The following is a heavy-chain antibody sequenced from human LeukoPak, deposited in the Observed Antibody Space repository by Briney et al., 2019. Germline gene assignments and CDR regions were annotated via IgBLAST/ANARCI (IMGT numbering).Heavy chain of an antibody. CDR3: AREEKDSSSADY. Sequence: ASVKVSCKASGYTFTGYFMHWVRQAPGQGLEWMGWINPNSGGTNYAQEFQGRVTMTRDTSISTAYMDLSRLKSDDTAVYYCAREEKDSSSADYWGQGTLVTVSS. CDR1: GYTFTGYF. J-gene: IGHJ4*02. D-gene: IGHD6-6*01. V-gene: IGHV1-2*02. CDR2: INPNSGGT.